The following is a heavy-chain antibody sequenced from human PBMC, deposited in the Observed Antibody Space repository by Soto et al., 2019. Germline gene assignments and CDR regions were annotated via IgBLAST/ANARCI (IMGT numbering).Heavy chain of an antibody. V-gene: IGHV1-18*01. J-gene: IGHJ4*02. D-gene: IGHD3-10*01. Sequence: QVHLVQSGAEVKKPGASVKVSCKGSGYAFTTYGITWVRQAPGQGLEWMGWISAHNGNTNYAQKLQGRVTVTRDTPKSTAYRELRSLRSDETDVYYCARGSYGDYWGQGALVTVS. CDR2: ISAHNGNT. CDR3: ARGSYGDY. CDR1: GYAFTTYG.